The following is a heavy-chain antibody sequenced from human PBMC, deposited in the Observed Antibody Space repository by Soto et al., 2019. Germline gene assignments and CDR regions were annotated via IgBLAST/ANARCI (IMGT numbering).Heavy chain of an antibody. J-gene: IGHJ5*02. CDR3: ARVVVAAQGGWFDP. CDR2: NYNSGST. Sequence: LSLTCAVSGGSISSGDYCWSWIRQPPGKGLEWVGYNYNSGSTHYNPSLKSRVTISVDRSKNQFSLKLTSVTAADTAVYYCARVVVAAQGGWFDPWGQGSLATVSS. V-gene: IGHV4-30-2*01. CDR1: GGSISSGDYC. D-gene: IGHD2-15*01.